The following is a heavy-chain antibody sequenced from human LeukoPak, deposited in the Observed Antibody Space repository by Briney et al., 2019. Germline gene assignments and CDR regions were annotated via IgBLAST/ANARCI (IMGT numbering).Heavy chain of an antibody. D-gene: IGHD2-15*01. CDR1: GGSISSYY. CDR3: ARDTPCSGGSCYLVPWFDP. Sequence: SETLSLTCTVSGGSISSYYWSWIRQPPGKGLEWIGRIYTSGSTNYNPSLKSRVTMSVDTSKNQFSLKLSSVTAADTAVYYCARDTPCSGGSCYLVPWFDPWGQGTLVTVSS. J-gene: IGHJ5*02. V-gene: IGHV4-4*07. CDR2: IYTSGST.